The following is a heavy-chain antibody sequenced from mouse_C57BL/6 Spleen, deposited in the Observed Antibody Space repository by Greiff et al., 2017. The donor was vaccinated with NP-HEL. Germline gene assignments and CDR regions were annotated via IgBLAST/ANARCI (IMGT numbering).Heavy chain of an antibody. Sequence: VQLQQPGAELVRPGSSVKLSCTASGYTFTSYWMPWVKQRPIQGLEWIGNIDPSDSDTHYNQKFKDKATLTVDKSSSTAYMQLSSLTSEDTAVYYCARDGSYYVVDYWGQGTTLTVSS. CDR2: IDPSDSDT. J-gene: IGHJ2*01. CDR3: ARDGSYYVVDY. D-gene: IGHD2-12*01. V-gene: IGHV1-52*01. CDR1: GYTFTSYW.